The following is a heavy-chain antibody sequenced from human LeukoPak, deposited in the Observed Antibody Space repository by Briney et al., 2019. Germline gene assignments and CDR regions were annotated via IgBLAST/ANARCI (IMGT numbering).Heavy chain of an antibody. CDR2: IYTRGST. J-gene: IGHJ5*02. CDR3: ARDPLGGGNWFDP. D-gene: IGHD1-26*01. V-gene: IGHV4-4*09. CDR1: GDSINSHY. Sequence: SETLSLTCTVSGDSINSHYWSWIRQPPGKGLEWIGFIYTRGSTNYNPSLKSRVTMSGDTSKNQVSLTLNSVTAADTAVYYCARDPLGGGNWFDPWGQGTLVTVSS.